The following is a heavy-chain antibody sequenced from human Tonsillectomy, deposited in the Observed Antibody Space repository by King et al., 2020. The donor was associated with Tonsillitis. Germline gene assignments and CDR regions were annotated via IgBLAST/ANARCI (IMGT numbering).Heavy chain of an antibody. CDR1: GFTFDDYA. CDR3: AKEAYSTRRLGYYGMDV. V-gene: IGHV3-9*01. CDR2: ISWNSGSI. J-gene: IGHJ6*02. Sequence: VQLVESGGGLVQPGRSLRLSCAASGFTFDDYAMHWVRQAPGKGLEWVSGISWNSGSIGYADSVKGRFTISRDNAKNSLYLQMNSLRAEDTALYYCAKEAYSTRRLGYYGMDVWGQGTTVTVSS. D-gene: IGHD3-16*01.